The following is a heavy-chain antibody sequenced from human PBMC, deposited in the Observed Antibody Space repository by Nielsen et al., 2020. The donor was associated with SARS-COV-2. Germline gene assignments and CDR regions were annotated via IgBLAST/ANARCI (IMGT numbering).Heavy chain of an antibody. Sequence: SVKVSCKASGGTFSSYAISWVRQAPGQGLEWMGGIIPIFGTANYAQKFQGRVTITADESTSTAYMELSSLRSEDTAVYYCAGHSDDYGDYVPFDYWGQGILVTVSS. CDR1: GGTFSSYA. CDR3: AGHSDDYGDYVPFDY. CDR2: IIPIFGTA. D-gene: IGHD4-17*01. J-gene: IGHJ4*02. V-gene: IGHV1-69*13.